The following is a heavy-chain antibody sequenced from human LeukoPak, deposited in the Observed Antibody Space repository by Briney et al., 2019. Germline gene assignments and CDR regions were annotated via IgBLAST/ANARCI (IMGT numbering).Heavy chain of an antibody. CDR1: GLTFSTYA. J-gene: IGHJ6*03. D-gene: IGHD2-15*01. CDR3: VANTYNYMDV. V-gene: IGHV3-23*01. Sequence: GGSLRLSSAVSGLTFSTYAMSWVRQAPGRGLEWVASISGNGATTNYADSVKGRFTISRDNSKKTAFLQMNSLRAEDTAVYYVVANTYNYMDVWGKGTTVTVSS. CDR2: ISGNGATT.